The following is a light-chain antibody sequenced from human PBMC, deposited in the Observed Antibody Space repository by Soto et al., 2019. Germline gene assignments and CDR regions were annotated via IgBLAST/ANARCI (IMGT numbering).Light chain of an antibody. V-gene: IGLV1-40*01. CDR3: QSYDSSQEVV. CDR2: GNS. CDR1: SSNIGAGYD. Sequence: QAVVTQPPSVSGAPGQRVTISCTGSSSNIGAGYDVHWYQQLPGTAPKLLIYGNSNRPSGVPDRFSGSKSGTSASLAITGLQAEDEADYYCQSYDSSQEVVFGGGTQLTVL. J-gene: IGLJ2*01.